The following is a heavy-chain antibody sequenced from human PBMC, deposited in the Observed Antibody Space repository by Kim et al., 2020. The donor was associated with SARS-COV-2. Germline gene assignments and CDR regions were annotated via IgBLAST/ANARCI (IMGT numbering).Heavy chain of an antibody. Sequence: PSLKRRVTISVDTSKNQYSLKLSAVTAADTAVYYCARHPTLLWFEGCGMDVWGQGTTVTVSS. D-gene: IGHD3-10*01. V-gene: IGHV4-39*01. CDR3: ARHPTLLWFEGCGMDV. J-gene: IGHJ6*02.